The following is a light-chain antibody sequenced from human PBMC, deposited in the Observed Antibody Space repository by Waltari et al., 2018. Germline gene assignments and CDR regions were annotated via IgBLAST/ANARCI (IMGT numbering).Light chain of an antibody. J-gene: IGKJ1*01. CDR1: QSVLYSSNNNNY. Sequence: DIVMTQSPDSLAVSLGERATINCKSSQSVLYSSNNNNYLAWYQQIPGQPPKLLIYWASTRESRVPDRFIGSGSGTDFTLTISSLQAEDVPVYYCQQYYSPPWTFGQGTKVEIK. CDR3: QQYYSPPWT. V-gene: IGKV4-1*01. CDR2: WAS.